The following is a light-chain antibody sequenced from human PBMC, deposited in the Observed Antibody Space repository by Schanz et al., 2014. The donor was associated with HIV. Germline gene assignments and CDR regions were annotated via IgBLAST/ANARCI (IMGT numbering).Light chain of an antibody. V-gene: IGLV2-14*02. Sequence: QSVLTQPASVSGSPGQSITISCTGTSSDVGTYNLVSWYQQTPGKAPKLMIYDVSNRPSGVSNRFSGSKSGSTASLTISGLQAEDEADYYCSSYTSSTTYVFGTGTKLTVL. CDR2: DVS. CDR1: SSDVGTYNL. J-gene: IGLJ1*01. CDR3: SSYTSSTTYV.